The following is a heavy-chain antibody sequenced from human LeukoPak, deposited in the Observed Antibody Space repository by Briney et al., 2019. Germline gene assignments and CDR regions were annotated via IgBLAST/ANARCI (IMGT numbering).Heavy chain of an antibody. CDR2: IYPGDSDT. CDR3: AKEAGSSSSPYYYGMDV. Sequence: GESLKIPCKGSGYIFTSYWIGWVRQMPGKGLEWMGIIYPGDSDTRYSPSFQGQVTISADKSINTAYLQWSSLKASDTAMYYCAKEAGSSSSPYYYGMDVWGQGTTVTVSS. V-gene: IGHV5-51*01. J-gene: IGHJ6*02. CDR1: GYIFTSYW. D-gene: IGHD6-6*01.